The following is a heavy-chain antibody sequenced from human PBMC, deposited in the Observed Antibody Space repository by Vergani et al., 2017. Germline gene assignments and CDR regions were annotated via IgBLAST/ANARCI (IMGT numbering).Heavy chain of an antibody. Sequence: QLLESGGGLIQPGGSLRLSCAASGFTFNSYAMTWVRQAPRKGLEWVSVINNNGGSTYYADSVKGRFTISRDNSKNTLYLQMTDLRAEDTATYYCAKVCGSTSCPYGGGAFDVWGHGTMVTVSS. D-gene: IGHD2-2*01. CDR2: INNNGGST. J-gene: IGHJ3*01. CDR3: AKVCGSTSCPYGGGAFDV. V-gene: IGHV3-23*01. CDR1: GFTFNSYA.